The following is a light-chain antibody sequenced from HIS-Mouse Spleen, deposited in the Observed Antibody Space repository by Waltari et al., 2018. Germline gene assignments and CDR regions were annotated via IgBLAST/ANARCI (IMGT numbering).Light chain of an antibody. CDR2: KDS. J-gene: IGLJ3*02. V-gene: IGLV3-27*01. CDR3: YSAADNNLV. CDR1: VLAQKY. Sequence: SYELTQPSSVSVSPGQTATTPCSGDVLAQKYARWLQQKPGQAPGLVIYKDSERPSGIPERFSGSSSGTTVTLTISGAQVEDEADYYCYSAADNNLVFGGGTKLTVL.